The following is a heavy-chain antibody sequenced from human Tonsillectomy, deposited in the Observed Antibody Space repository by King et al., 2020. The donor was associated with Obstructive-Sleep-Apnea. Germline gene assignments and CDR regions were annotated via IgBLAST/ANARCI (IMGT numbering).Heavy chain of an antibody. D-gene: IGHD4-17*01. CDR1: GGSISSSSYY. Sequence: QLQESGPGLVKPSETLSLTCTVSGGSISSSSYYWGWIRQPPGKGLEWIGSSYYSGNTYYNPSLKSRVTISVDMSTNQFSLKLSSVTAADTAVYYCARDVRFYGYFDYWGQGTLVTVSS. CDR2: SYYSGNT. J-gene: IGHJ4*02. V-gene: IGHV4-39*07. CDR3: ARDVRFYGYFDY.